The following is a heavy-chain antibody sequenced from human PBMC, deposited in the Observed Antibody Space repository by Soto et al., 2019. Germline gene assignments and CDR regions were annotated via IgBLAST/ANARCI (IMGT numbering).Heavy chain of an antibody. J-gene: IGHJ4*02. CDR2: IYYSGST. CDR1: GGSISSGGYY. D-gene: IGHD5-18*01. CDR3: ARGLSRGYSYGSYYFDY. V-gene: IGHV4-31*03. Sequence: QVQLQESGPGLVKPSQTLSLTCTVSGGSISSGGYYWSWIRQHPGKGLEWIGYIYYSGSTYYNPPLKSRVTISVDTSKNQFSLKLSSVTAADTAVYYCARGLSRGYSYGSYYFDYWGQGTLVTVSS.